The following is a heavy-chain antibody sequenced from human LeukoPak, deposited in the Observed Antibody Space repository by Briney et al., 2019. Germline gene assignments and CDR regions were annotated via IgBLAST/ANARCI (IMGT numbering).Heavy chain of an antibody. Sequence: GGSLRLSCAASGFTFSDYYMSWIRQAPGKGLEWVSYISSSGSTIYYADSVKGRFTISRDNAENSLYLQMNSLRAEDTAVYYCARDPPIGSSGYNYWGQGTLVTVSS. CDR2: ISSSGSTI. J-gene: IGHJ4*02. D-gene: IGHD3-22*01. CDR3: ARDPPIGSSGYNY. CDR1: GFTFSDYY. V-gene: IGHV3-11*01.